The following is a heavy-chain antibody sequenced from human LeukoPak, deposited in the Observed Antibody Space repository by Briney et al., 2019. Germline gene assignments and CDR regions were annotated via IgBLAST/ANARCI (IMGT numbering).Heavy chain of an antibody. V-gene: IGHV3-7*01. J-gene: IGHJ3*01. CDR3: ARCKMELQRNAFDF. CDR1: GFTLRTYW. D-gene: IGHD1-26*01. CDR2: INQDGSEE. Sequence: GGSLRLSCAASGFTLRTYWMSWIRQAPGKGPEWVADINQDGSEEYYVQSVKGRFTVSRDNAQNAVFLQMTNLRADDTAVYYRARCKMELQRNAFDFWGQGTVVTVSS.